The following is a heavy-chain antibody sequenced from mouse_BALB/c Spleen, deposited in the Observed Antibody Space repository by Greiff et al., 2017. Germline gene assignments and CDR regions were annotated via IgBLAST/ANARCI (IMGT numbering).Heavy chain of an antibody. Sequence: QVQLKQSGPGLVQPSQSLSITCTVSGFSLTSYGVHWVRQSPGKGLEWLGVIWSGGSTDYNAAFISRLSISKDNSKSQVFFKMNSLQANDTAIYYCASLYDGYSYAMDYWGQGTSVTVSS. CDR2: IWSGGST. J-gene: IGHJ4*01. CDR3: ASLYDGYSYAMDY. CDR1: GFSLTSYG. V-gene: IGHV2-2*02. D-gene: IGHD2-3*01.